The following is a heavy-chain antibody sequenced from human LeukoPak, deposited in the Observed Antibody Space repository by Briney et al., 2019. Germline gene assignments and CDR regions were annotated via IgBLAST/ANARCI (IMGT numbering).Heavy chain of an antibody. V-gene: IGHV4-61*02. D-gene: IGHD4-23*01. CDR2: IYTSGST. J-gene: IGHJ4*02. CDR1: GGSISSGSYY. Sequence: PSETLSLTCTVSGGSISSGSYYWSWTRQPAGKGLEWIGRIYTSGSTNYNPSLKSRVTISVDTSQNQFSLKLSSVTAADTAVYYCASEKKPSGGDFDYWGQGTLVTVSS. CDR3: ASEKKPSGGDFDY.